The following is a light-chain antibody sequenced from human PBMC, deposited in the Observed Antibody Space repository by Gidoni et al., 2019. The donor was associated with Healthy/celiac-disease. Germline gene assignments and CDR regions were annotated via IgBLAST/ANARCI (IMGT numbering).Light chain of an antibody. J-gene: IGKJ2*01. CDR1: QSVLYSSNNKKY. V-gene: IGKV4-1*01. CDR2: GAF. Sequence: DIVMTQSSDFLVVSWGERATINRKSSQSVLYSSNNKKYLAWYQQQPEQPTNLLYYGAFTRKPGVPDRFSSGGSGTDFTLTSSSLQAEDVTVYCFQQYYSTPYTFGQGTKLEIK. CDR3: QQYYSTPYT.